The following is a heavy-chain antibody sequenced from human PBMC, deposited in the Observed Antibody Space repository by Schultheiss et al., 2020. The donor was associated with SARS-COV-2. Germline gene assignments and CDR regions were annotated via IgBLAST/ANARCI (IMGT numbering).Heavy chain of an antibody. V-gene: IGHV6-1*01. CDR1: GDSVSSNSAA. D-gene: IGHD3-10*01. Sequence: SETLSLTCAISGDSVSSNSAAWNWIRQSPSRGLEWLGRTYYRSKWYNDYAVSVKSRITINPDTSKNQFSLQLNSVTPEDTAVYYCARQCIRGSGSYYATYSFDYWGQGTLVTVSS. J-gene: IGHJ4*02. CDR2: TYYRSKWYN. CDR3: ARQCIRGSGSYYATYSFDY.